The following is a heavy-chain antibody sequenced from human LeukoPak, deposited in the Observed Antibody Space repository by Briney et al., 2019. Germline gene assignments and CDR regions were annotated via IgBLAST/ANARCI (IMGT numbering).Heavy chain of an antibody. CDR1: GGSISNYY. CDR3: ARGPTRYYFDY. J-gene: IGHJ4*02. CDR2: FYSSGST. Sequence: SETLSLTCTVSGGSISNYYWSWIRQPPGKGLEWIGYFYSSGSTSHNPSLKSRVTISLDTSKNQFSLRLSSVTAADTAVYYCARGPTRYYFDYWGQGTQVTVSS. V-gene: IGHV4-59*01.